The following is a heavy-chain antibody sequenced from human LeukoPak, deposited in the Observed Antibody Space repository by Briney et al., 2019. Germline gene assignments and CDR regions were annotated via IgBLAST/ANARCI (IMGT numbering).Heavy chain of an antibody. J-gene: IGHJ6*03. V-gene: IGHV1-2*02. Sequence: ASVKVSCKASGHTFTGYYMHWVRQAPGQGLEWMGWINPNSGGTNYAQKFQGRVTMTRDTSISTAYMELSRLRSDDTAVYYCARTAGTTWVFFYMDVWGKGTTVTVSS. D-gene: IGHD1-7*01. CDR1: GHTFTGYY. CDR3: ARTAGTTWVFFYMDV. CDR2: INPNSGGT.